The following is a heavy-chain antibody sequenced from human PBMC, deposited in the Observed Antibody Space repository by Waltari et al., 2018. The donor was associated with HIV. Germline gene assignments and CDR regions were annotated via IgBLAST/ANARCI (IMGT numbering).Heavy chain of an antibody. CDR1: GFIFSGYW. CDR2: ISKDGGRT. CDR3: ARDWRQPRGVYYGMDV. V-gene: IGHV3-74*01. Sequence: EVQVQESGGGLVQPGGSLRLSCAASGFIFSGYWMHWVRQAPGQGLVWGSHISKDGGRTSEADPVKGRLTISRDNAENTRYLQMNSLRGEDTAVYYCARDWRQPRGVYYGMDVWGQGTTVIVSS. J-gene: IGHJ6*02. D-gene: IGHD3-3*01.